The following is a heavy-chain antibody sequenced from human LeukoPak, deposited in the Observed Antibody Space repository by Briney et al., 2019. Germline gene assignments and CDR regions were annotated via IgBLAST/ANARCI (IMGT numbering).Heavy chain of an antibody. Sequence: ASVKVSCNGYTFTSNYMHWVRQAPGQGPEWMGVISPSGGSTTYAQKFQGRVTLTRDMSTSTVYMELSSLRSEDTAVYYCARASVEENFDYWGQGTLVTVSS. V-gene: IGHV1-46*01. CDR3: ARASVEENFDY. CDR2: ISPSGGST. D-gene: IGHD3-3*01. J-gene: IGHJ4*02. CDR1: GYTFTSNY.